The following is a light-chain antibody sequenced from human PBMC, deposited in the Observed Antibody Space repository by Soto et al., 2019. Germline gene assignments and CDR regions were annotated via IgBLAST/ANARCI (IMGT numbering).Light chain of an antibody. CDR2: AAS. V-gene: IGKV1-39*01. J-gene: IGKJ5*01. CDR3: QQSYGTPII. Sequence: IQMTQSAFSLFAPVGHRVTITCRASQSISNYLNWYQQKQGKAPKLLIYAASTLQSGVPSRFSGSGYGTDFTLTISSLQPEDSATYYCQQSYGTPIIFGQGTRLEIK. CDR1: QSISNY.